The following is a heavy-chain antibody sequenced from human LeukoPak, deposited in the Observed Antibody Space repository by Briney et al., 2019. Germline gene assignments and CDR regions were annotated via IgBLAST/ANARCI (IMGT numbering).Heavy chain of an antibody. CDR1: GYTFTNYD. J-gene: IGHJ5*02. D-gene: IGHD2-15*01. CDR2: MNPNSGNS. Sequence: ASVKVSCKASGYTFTNYDINWVRQATGQGLEWMGYMNPNSGNSAYAQKFQGRVTITTDASISTASMELSGLRSEDTAVYYCARDLYCSGGSCYHWFDPWGQGTLVTVSS. V-gene: IGHV1-8*01. CDR3: ARDLYCSGGSCYHWFDP.